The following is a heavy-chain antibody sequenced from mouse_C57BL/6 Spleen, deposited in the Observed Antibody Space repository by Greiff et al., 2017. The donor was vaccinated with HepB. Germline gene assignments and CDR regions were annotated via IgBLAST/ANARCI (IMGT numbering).Heavy chain of an antibody. V-gene: IGHV5-6*01. CDR3: ARHDSYFFDY. CDR1: GFTFGSYG. D-gene: IGHD3-2*01. CDR2: ISSGGSYT. J-gene: IGHJ2*01. Sequence: EVMLVESGGDLVKPGGSLKLSCAASGFTFGSYGMSWVRQTPDKRLEWVATISSGGSYTYYPDSVKGRFTISRDNAKNTLYLQMSSLKSEDTAMYYCARHDSYFFDYWGQGTTLTVSS.